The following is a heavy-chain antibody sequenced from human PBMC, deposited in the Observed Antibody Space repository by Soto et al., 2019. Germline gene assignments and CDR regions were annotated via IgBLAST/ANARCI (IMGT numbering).Heavy chain of an antibody. J-gene: IGHJ5*02. CDR2: IYYSGST. V-gene: IGHV4-39*02. D-gene: IGHD3-10*02. Sequence: SETLSLTCTVSGGSISSSSYYWGWIRQPPGKGLEWIGSIYYSGSTYYNPSLKSRVTISVDTSKNQFSLKLSSVTSLTSEDTAVYYCGRDQSGTGYYVDWFDPWGQGTLVTVSS. CDR1: GGSISSSSYY. CDR3: GRDQSGTGYYVDWFDP.